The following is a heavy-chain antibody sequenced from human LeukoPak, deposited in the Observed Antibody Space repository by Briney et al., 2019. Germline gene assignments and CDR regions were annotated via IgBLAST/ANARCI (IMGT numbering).Heavy chain of an antibody. V-gene: IGHV3-66*01. CDR3: ATPLLWFGELSSDY. CDR1: GFTVSSNY. CDR2: IYSGGST. Sequence: GGSLRLSRAASGFTVSSNYMSWVSQAPGKGLEWVSVIYSGGSTYYADSVKGRFTISRDNSKNTLYRQMNSLRAEDTAVYYCATPLLWFGELSSDYWGQGSLVTVSS. D-gene: IGHD3-10*01. J-gene: IGHJ4*02.